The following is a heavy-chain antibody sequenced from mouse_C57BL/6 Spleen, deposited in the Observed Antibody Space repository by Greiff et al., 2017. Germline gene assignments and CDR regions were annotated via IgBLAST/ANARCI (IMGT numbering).Heavy chain of an antibody. CDR3: ARQSRNYVLFAY. Sequence: EVQLKESGGGLVQPGGSLKLSCAASGFTFSDYYMYWVRQPPEKRLEWVAYISNDGSSTDYPDTVKGRFTISRDNAKNTLYLQMSRLKSEDTAMYYCARQSRNYVLFAYWGQGTLVTVSA. CDR1: GFTFSDYY. D-gene: IGHD2-5*01. J-gene: IGHJ3*01. V-gene: IGHV5-12*01. CDR2: ISNDGSST.